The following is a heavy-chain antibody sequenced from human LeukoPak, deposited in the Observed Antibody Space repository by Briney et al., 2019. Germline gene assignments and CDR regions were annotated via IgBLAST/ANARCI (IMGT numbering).Heavy chain of an antibody. J-gene: IGHJ4*02. V-gene: IGHV3-23*01. CDR3: AKAVIVVVVAATPDY. CDR2: ISGSGGST. D-gene: IGHD2-15*01. CDR1: GFAFSSYA. Sequence: GGSLRLSCAASGFAFSSYAMSWVRQAPGKGLEWVSAISGSGGSTYYADSVKGRFTISRDNSKNTLYLQINSLRAEDTAVYYCAKAVIVVVVAATPDYWGQGTLVTVSS.